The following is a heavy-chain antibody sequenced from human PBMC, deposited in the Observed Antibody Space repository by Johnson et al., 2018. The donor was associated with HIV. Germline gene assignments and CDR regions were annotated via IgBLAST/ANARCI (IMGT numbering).Heavy chain of an antibody. CDR2: INWNGGKT. CDR3: ARDETQRRYALTAFDI. Sequence: VQLVESGGGVLRPGGSLRLSCAASGFTFDDYDMSWVRQTPGKGLEWVTDINWNGGKTGYVYSVKGRFTISRDNAKKSLYLQMNSLRAEDTAFYYCARDETQRRYALTAFDIWGQGTLVTVSS. CDR1: GFTFDDYD. D-gene: IGHD6-25*01. J-gene: IGHJ3*02. V-gene: IGHV3-20*04.